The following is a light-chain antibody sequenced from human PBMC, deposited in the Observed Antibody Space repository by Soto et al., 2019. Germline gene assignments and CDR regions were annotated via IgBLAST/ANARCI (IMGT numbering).Light chain of an antibody. V-gene: IGLV2-14*01. Sequence: QSALSQPASVSGSPGQSITISCTGTSSDFGGFEYVSWYQHQPGKAPKLIIYDVTKRPSGVSNRFSGSKSGNTASLTISGIQAEDEGDYYCGSITRSSTSVFGTGTQLTVL. CDR3: GSITRSSTSV. J-gene: IGLJ7*01. CDR2: DVT. CDR1: SSDFGGFEY.